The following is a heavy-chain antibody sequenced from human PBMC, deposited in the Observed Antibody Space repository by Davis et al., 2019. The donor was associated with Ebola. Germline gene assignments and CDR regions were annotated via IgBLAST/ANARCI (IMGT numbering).Heavy chain of an antibody. V-gene: IGHV3-15*01. J-gene: IGHJ4*02. D-gene: IGHD4-17*01. CDR1: GFTITNAW. CDR3: TTDLYYGDYGRY. Sequence: GESLKISCVASGFTITNAWMTWVRQAPGKGLEWVGRIKSKSDDGTTHHAAPVKGRFTISRDESKNTLYLQMSSLKTEDTAVYYCTTDLYYGDYGRYWGQGTLVTVSS. CDR2: IKSKSDDGTT.